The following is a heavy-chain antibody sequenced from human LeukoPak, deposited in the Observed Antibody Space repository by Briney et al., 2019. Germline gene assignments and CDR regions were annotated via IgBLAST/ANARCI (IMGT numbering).Heavy chain of an antibody. CDR1: GFTFSSYS. V-gene: IGHV3-21*01. D-gene: IGHD1-26*01. J-gene: IGHJ4*02. Sequence: GGSLRLSCAASGFTFSSYSMNWVRQAPGKGLEWVSSISSSSSYIYYADSVRGRFTISRDNAKNSLYLQMNSLRAEDTAVYYCARDQVGATSYWGQGTLVTVSS. CDR2: ISSSSSYI. CDR3: ARDQVGATSY.